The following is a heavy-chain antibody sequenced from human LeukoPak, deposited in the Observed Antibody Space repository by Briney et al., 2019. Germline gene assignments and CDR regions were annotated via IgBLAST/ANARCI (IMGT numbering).Heavy chain of an antibody. J-gene: IGHJ5*02. CDR1: GGSISSYY. Sequence: SETLSLTCTVSGGSISSYYWSWIRQPAGKGLEWIGRIYTSGSTNYNPSLKSRVTMSVDTSKNQFSLKLSSVTAADTAVYYRARELRYFDWLLYWFDPWGQGTLVTVSS. CDR2: IYTSGST. D-gene: IGHD3-9*01. V-gene: IGHV4-4*07. CDR3: ARELRYFDWLLYWFDP.